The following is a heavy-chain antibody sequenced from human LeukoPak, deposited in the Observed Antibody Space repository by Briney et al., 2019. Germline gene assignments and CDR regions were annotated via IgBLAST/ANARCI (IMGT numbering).Heavy chain of an antibody. Sequence: PSETLSLTCAVYGGSFSGCYWSWIRQPPGKGLEWIGEINHSGSTNCNPSLKSRVTISVDTSKNQFSLKLSSVTAADTAVYYCARERGYDYFDYWGQGTLVTVSS. V-gene: IGHV4-34*01. CDR1: GGSFSGCY. CDR3: ARERGYDYFDY. D-gene: IGHD5-12*01. CDR2: INHSGST. J-gene: IGHJ4*02.